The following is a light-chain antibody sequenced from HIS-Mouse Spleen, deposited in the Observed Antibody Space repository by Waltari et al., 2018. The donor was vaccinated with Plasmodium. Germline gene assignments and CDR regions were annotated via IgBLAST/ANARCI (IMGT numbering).Light chain of an antibody. CDR1: SSDVGSYNL. CDR3: CSYAGSSTNWV. V-gene: IGLV2-23*01. CDR2: EGS. J-gene: IGLJ3*02. Sequence: QSALTQPASVSGSPGQSITISCTGTSSDVGSYNLVSWYQQHPGKAPKLMIYEGSKRPSGFSNRFAGSKSSNTASLTIAGLQAEDEADYYCCSYAGSSTNWVFGGGTKLTVL.